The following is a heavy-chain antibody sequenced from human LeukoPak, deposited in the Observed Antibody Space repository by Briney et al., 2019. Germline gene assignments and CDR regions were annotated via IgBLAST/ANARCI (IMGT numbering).Heavy chain of an antibody. J-gene: IGHJ3*02. CDR2: ISYDGSNK. CDR1: GFTFSSYA. D-gene: IGHD3-22*01. Sequence: GGSLRLSCAASGFTFSSYAMHWVRQAPGKGLEWVAVISYDGSNKYYADSVKGRFTISRDNAKNSLYLQMNSLRAEDTALYYCAKVYYDSSAYGAFDIWGQGTMVTVSS. CDR3: AKVYYDSSAYGAFDI. V-gene: IGHV3-30*04.